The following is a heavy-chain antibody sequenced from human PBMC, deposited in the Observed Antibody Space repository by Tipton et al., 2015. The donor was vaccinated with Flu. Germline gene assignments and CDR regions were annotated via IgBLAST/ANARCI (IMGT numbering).Heavy chain of an antibody. J-gene: IGHJ5*02. CDR2: IHRSGNT. CDR1: GDSMRRDYF. Sequence: TLSLTCTVSGDSMRRDYFWGWIRQAPGKGLEWVGNIHRSGNTYYNSSLQSRVTISIDRSKNQVSLRLVSVTATDTAIYYCARRDYSNYVSEPKNWFDPWGQGILVTVSS. V-gene: IGHV4-38-2*02. D-gene: IGHD4-11*01. CDR3: ARRDYSNYVSEPKNWFDP.